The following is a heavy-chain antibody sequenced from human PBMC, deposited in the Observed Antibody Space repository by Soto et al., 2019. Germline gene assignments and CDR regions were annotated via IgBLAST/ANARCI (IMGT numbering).Heavy chain of an antibody. CDR3: ASSIAARRRVNYYYGMDV. CDR2: INPSGGST. J-gene: IGHJ6*02. D-gene: IGHD6-6*01. CDR1: GYTFTSYY. V-gene: IGHV1-46*01. Sequence: ASVKVSCKASGYTFTSYYMHWVRQAPGQGLEWLGIINPSGGSTSYAQKFQGRVTMTRDTSTGTVYMELSSLRSEDTAVYYCASSIAARRRVNYYYGMDVWGQGTTVTVSS.